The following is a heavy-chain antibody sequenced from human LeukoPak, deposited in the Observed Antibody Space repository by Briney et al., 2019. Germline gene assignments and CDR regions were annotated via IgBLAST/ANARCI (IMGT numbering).Heavy chain of an antibody. V-gene: IGHV3-21*01. Sequence: GGSLRLSCAASGFTFSSYSMNWVRQAPGKGLEWVSSISSSSSYIYYADSVKGRFTISRDNAKNSLYLQMNSLRAEDTAGYYCARDLGGSYGGGGAFDIWGQGTMVTVSS. D-gene: IGHD1-26*01. CDR2: ISSSSSYI. CDR3: ARDLGGSYGGGGAFDI. J-gene: IGHJ3*02. CDR1: GFTFSSYS.